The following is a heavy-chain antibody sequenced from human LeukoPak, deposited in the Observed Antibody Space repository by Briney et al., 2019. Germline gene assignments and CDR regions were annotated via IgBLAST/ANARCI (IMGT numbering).Heavy chain of an antibody. V-gene: IGHV3-48*03. CDR1: GFTFSSYE. CDR3: VRSGSRWLLDY. Sequence: GGSLRLSCAASGFTFSSYEMNWVRQAPGKGLEWVSYISSSSAIYYADSVKGRFTISRDNAKNSLYLQMNSLRAEDTAVYYCVRSGSRWLLDYWGQGTLVTVSS. J-gene: IGHJ4*02. CDR2: ISSSSAI. D-gene: IGHD6-13*01.